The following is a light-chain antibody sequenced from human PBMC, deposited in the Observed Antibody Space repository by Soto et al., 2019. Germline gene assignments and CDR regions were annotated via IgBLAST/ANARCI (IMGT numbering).Light chain of an antibody. V-gene: IGKV1-9*01. CDR1: QGISSY. CDR3: QQLNSNPIP. Sequence: DIQLTQSPSFLSASVGDRVTITCRASQGISSYLAWYQQKPGKAPKLLIYAASTLQSGVPSRFNGSGSGTEFTLTISSLQPEDFATYYCQQLNSNPIPFGQGTRLEIK. CDR2: AAS. J-gene: IGKJ5*01.